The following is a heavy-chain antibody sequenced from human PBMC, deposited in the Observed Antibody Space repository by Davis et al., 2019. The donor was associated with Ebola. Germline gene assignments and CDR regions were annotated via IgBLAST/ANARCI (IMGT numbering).Heavy chain of an antibody. CDR3: ASPGRIAARSYGMDV. V-gene: IGHV3-66*01. D-gene: IGHD6-6*01. CDR2: IYSGGST. Sequence: PGGSLRLSCAASGFTVSSNYMSWVRQAPGKGLEWVSVIYSGGSTFYADSVKGRFTISRDNSKNTPYLQMKSLRAEDTAVYYCASPGRIAARSYGMDVWGQGTTVTVSS. CDR1: GFTVSSNY. J-gene: IGHJ6*02.